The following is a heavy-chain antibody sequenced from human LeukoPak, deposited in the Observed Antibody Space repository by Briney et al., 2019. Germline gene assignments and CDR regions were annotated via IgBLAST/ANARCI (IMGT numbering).Heavy chain of an antibody. D-gene: IGHD3-10*01. CDR3: ARDGFYGSGSPRAYYYYGMDV. Sequence: SETLSLTCTVSGGSISSYYWSWIRQPPGKGLEWIGYIYYSGSTNYNPSLKSRVTISVDTSKNQFSLKLSSLTAADTAVYYCARDGFYGSGSPRAYYYYGMDVWGQGTTVTVS. CDR2: IYYSGST. CDR1: GGSISSYY. V-gene: IGHV4-59*01. J-gene: IGHJ6*02.